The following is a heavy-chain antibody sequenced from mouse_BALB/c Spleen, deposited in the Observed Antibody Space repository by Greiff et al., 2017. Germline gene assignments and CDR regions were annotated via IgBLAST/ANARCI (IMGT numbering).Heavy chain of an antibody. CDR3: AGDDTAY. Sequence: EVMLVESGPELVKPGASVKISCKASGYTFTDYNMHWVKQSHGKSLEWIGYIYPYNGGTGYNQKFKSKATLTVDNSSSTAYMELRSLTSEDSAVYYCAGDDTAYWGEGTLVTVSA. J-gene: IGHJ3*01. CDR1: GYTFTDYN. D-gene: IGHD2-2*01. CDR2: IYPYNGGT. V-gene: IGHV1S29*02.